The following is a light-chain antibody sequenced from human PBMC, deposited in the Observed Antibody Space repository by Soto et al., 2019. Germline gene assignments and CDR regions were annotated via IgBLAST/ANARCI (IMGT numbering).Light chain of an antibody. CDR3: HQSVVSRWT. Sequence: EIVLTQSPATPSLSPGERATLSCRASESVDFHLAWYQQKPGQAPRLLIYDASNTATGIPARFSGSGSGTDFTLTISRLEPEDFAVYYCHQSVVSRWTFGQGTKVDIK. J-gene: IGKJ1*01. V-gene: IGKV3-11*01. CDR2: DAS. CDR1: ESVDFH.